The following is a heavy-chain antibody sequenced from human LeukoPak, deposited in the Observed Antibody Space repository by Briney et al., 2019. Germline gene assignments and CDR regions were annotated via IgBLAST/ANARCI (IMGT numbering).Heavy chain of an antibody. V-gene: IGHV1-69*05. J-gene: IGHJ6*03. CDR1: GGTFSSYA. CDR2: IIPIFGTA. CDR3: ARVNGVCSSTSCPGPLHVARYYYYYYMDV. Sequence: VASVKVSCKASGGTFSSYAISWVRQAPGQGLEWMGGIIPIFGTANYAQKFQGRVTITTDESTSTAYMELSSLRSEDTAAYYCARVNGVCSSTSCPGPLHVARYYYYYYMDVWGKGTTVTVSS. D-gene: IGHD2-2*01.